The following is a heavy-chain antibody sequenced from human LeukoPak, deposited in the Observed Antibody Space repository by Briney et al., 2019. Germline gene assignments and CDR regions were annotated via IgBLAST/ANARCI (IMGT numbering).Heavy chain of an antibody. Sequence: ASVKVSCKASGYTFTSYYMHWVRQAPGQGLEWMGIINPSGGSTSYAQKFQGRVTMTRDTSTSTVYMELSSLRSEDTAVYYCARDPDANYDFWSGYYPRYGMDAWGQGTTVTVSS. CDR1: GYTFTSYY. CDR2: INPSGGST. V-gene: IGHV1-46*01. CDR3: ARDPDANYDFWSGYYPRYGMDA. D-gene: IGHD3-3*01. J-gene: IGHJ6*02.